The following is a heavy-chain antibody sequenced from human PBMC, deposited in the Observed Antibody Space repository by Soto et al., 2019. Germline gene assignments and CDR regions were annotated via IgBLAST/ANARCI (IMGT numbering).Heavy chain of an antibody. V-gene: IGHV1-69*06. CDR1: GGTFSSYA. J-gene: IGHJ3*02. Sequence: ASVKVSCKASGGTFSSYAISWVRQAPGQGLEWMGGIIPIFGTANYAQKFQGRVTITADRSTSTAYMELSSLRSEDTAVYYCASATMNGAFDIWGQGTMVTVSS. CDR2: IIPIFGTA. D-gene: IGHD3-22*01. CDR3: ASATMNGAFDI.